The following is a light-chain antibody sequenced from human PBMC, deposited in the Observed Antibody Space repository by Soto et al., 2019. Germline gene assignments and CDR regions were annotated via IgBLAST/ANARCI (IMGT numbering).Light chain of an antibody. Sequence: DIVMTQSPLSLPVTPGEPASISCRSSQSLLHSNGYNYLDWYLQKPGQSPQLLIYLGSNRASGVPDRLSGSGSGTDFTLKISRVEAEDVGVYYCMQAIQSPLTFGGGTKVEIK. J-gene: IGKJ4*01. V-gene: IGKV2-28*01. CDR1: QSLLHSNGYNY. CDR3: MQAIQSPLT. CDR2: LGS.